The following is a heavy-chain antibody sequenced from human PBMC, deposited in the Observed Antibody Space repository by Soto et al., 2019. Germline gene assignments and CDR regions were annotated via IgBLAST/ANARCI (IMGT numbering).Heavy chain of an antibody. Sequence: QGQLRESAPGLVKPSQTLSLACTVSGGSSNSGTYYWSWIRQPPGKGLEWLGYISYSGSTYYNPSLKSLVSISADTSKHQFSLNLSSVTATATAVYFCVRHSTSSYWYFGLLGRGTLVTFSS. CDR1: GGSSNSGTYY. V-gene: IGHV4-30-4*01. J-gene: IGHJ2*01. CDR2: ISYSGST. D-gene: IGHD2-2*01. CDR3: VRHSTSSYWYFGL.